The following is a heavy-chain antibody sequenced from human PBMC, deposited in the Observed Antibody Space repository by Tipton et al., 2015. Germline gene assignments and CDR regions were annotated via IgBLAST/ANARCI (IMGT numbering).Heavy chain of an antibody. CDR1: GFTVSSNY. CDR3: ARHLFSTMTGTAGGY. Sequence: SLRLSCAASGFTVSSNYMNWVRQAPGKGLEWVSVIYGGGTTYYADSVKGRFSISRDTSKNTLYLQMHSLRAEDTALYYCARHLFSTMTGTAGGYWGQGTLVTVSS. J-gene: IGHJ4*02. CDR2: IYGGGTT. D-gene: IGHD1-7*01. V-gene: IGHV3-53*01.